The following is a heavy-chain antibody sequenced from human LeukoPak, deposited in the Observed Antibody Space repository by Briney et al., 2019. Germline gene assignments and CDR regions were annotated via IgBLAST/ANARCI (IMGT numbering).Heavy chain of an antibody. Sequence: GGSLRLSCAASGFTFSSHTMTWVRQGPGKGLDWVASISSSSTSIYYADSVKGRFTISRDNANNSLYLQMSSLRAEDTALYYCARDGTTVTTDVALGYWGQGTLVTVSS. J-gene: IGHJ4*02. CDR2: ISSSSTSI. D-gene: IGHD4-17*01. V-gene: IGHV3-21*01. CDR1: GFTFSSHT. CDR3: ARDGTTVTTDVALGY.